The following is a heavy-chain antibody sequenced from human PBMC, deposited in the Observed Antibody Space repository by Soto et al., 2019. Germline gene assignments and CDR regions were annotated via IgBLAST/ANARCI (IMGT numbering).Heavy chain of an antibody. CDR1: GFSFSISP. V-gene: IGHV3-30-3*01. J-gene: IGHJ5*01. Sequence: QVQLVESGGGVVQPGRSLRLSCAASGFSFSISPMHWVRQAPGKGPEWVALISYDGTNKFYADSVKGRFTISRDNSKSTLYLQVDSLRPEDAAVYYCARDPNTSGGQHWAFNSFDSWGQGTLVTVSS. CDR3: ARDPNTSGGQHWAFNSFDS. CDR2: ISYDGTNK. D-gene: IGHD7-27*01.